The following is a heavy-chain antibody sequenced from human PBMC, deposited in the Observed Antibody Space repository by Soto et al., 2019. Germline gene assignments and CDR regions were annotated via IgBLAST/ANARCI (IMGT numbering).Heavy chain of an antibody. CDR1: GYTFTSYG. CDR3: ARYYGSGSYPVYYGMDV. CDR2: ISAYNGNT. J-gene: IGHJ6*02. V-gene: IGHV1-18*04. D-gene: IGHD3-10*01. Sequence: ASVKVSCKVSGYTFTSYGISWVRQAPGQGLEWMGWISAYNGNTNYAQKLQGRVTMTTDTSTSTAYMELRSLRSDDTAVYYCARYYGSGSYPVYYGMDVWGQGTTVTVSS.